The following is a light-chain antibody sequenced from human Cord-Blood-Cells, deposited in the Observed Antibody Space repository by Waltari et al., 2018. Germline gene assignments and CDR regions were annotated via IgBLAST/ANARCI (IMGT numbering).Light chain of an antibody. CDR3: QQYNNWPPLYT. J-gene: IGKJ2*01. CDR2: AES. Sequence: DIQMTQSPSSLSASVGDRVTITCRASQSISSYLNWYQQKPGKAPKLLIYAESSLQSGVPSRFSGSGSGTDFTLTISSLQPEDFATYYCQQYNNWPPLYTFGQGTKLEIK. CDR1: QSISSY. V-gene: IGKV1-39*01.